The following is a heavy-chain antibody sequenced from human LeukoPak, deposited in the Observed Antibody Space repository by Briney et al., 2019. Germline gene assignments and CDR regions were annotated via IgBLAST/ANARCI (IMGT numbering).Heavy chain of an antibody. D-gene: IGHD3-16*01. CDR1: GFTFDDYA. CDR2: ISWNSGSI. V-gene: IGHV3-9*01. CDR3: AKDIDNDYVWGGDY. Sequence: GGSLRLSCAASGFTFDDYAMHWVRQAPGKGLEWVSGISWNSGSIGYADSVKGRFTISRDNAKNSLYLQMNSLRAEDTALYYCAKDIDNDYVWGGDYWGQGTLVTVSS. J-gene: IGHJ4*02.